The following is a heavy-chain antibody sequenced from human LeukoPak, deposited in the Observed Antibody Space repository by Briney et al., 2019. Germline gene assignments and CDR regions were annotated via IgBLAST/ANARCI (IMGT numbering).Heavy chain of an antibody. Sequence: SETLPLTCAVYGGSFSGYYWSWIRQPPGKGLEWIGEINHSGSTNYNPSLKSGGAISVDTCKNQFFLTRSSVTAADTAVYYCARLRPFGVLRYFDWLFRNDYWGQGTLVTVSS. D-gene: IGHD3-9*01. CDR3: ARLRPFGVLRYFDWLFRNDY. CDR2: INHSGST. V-gene: IGHV4-34*01. J-gene: IGHJ4*02. CDR1: GGSFSGYY.